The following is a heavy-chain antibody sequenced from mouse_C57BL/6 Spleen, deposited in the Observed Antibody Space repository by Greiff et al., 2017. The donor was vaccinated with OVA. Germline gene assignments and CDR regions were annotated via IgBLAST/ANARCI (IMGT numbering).Heavy chain of an antibody. J-gene: IGHJ1*01. CDR3: AKDYYGGYFGG. V-gene: IGHV5-12*01. D-gene: IGHD1-1*01. CDR2: ISNGGGST. Sequence: EVHLVESGAGLVQPGGSLKLSCAASGSTFSDYYMYWVRQSPEKRLEWVAYISNGGGSTYYPDTVKGRLTISGDNAENTPYLQISRLKSEDTAVYYCAKDYYGGYFGGWGPGPTVTVS. CDR1: GSTFSDYY.